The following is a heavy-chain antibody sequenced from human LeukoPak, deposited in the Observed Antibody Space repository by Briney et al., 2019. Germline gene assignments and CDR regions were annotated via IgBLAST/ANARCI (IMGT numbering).Heavy chain of an antibody. D-gene: IGHD2-2*01. Sequence: PSGTLSLTCAVPSGSIFSSNWWSWVRQPPGKGLEWIGQIFHSGSTSYSPSLKSRVTISVDKSKNQFSLRLTSVTAADTAVYYCARSPTKRVPEDYWGQGTLVTVSS. CDR2: IFHSGST. J-gene: IGHJ4*02. CDR1: SGSIFSSNW. CDR3: ARSPTKRVPEDY. V-gene: IGHV4-4*02.